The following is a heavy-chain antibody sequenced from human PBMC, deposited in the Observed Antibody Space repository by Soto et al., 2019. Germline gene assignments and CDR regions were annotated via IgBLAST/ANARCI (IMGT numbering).Heavy chain of an antibody. V-gene: IGHV3-9*01. Sequence: GGSLRLSCAASGFTFDDYAMHWVRQVLGKGLEWVSSISWNSGNIGYADSVKGRFTTSRDNAKNSLYLQMNSLRPEDTALYYCVRSKGGYSYGTPFDYWGQGTLVTVPQ. CDR1: GFTFDDYA. CDR2: ISWNSGNI. D-gene: IGHD5-18*01. J-gene: IGHJ4*02. CDR3: VRSKGGYSYGTPFDY.